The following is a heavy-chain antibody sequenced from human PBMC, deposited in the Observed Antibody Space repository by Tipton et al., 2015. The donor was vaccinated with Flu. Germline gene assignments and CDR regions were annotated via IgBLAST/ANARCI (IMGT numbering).Heavy chain of an antibody. J-gene: IGHJ4*02. Sequence: SLRLSCAASGFTFSSFSMHWVRQTPGGGLEWVAIISEDGTNKFYAGSVKGRFTISRDNSRNTLSLQMNSLTVEDTGVFYCAREGGYNYGISYWGQGTLVTVSS. CDR1: GFTFSSFS. CDR2: ISEDGTNK. V-gene: IGHV3-30*14. CDR3: AREGGYNYGISY. D-gene: IGHD5-18*01.